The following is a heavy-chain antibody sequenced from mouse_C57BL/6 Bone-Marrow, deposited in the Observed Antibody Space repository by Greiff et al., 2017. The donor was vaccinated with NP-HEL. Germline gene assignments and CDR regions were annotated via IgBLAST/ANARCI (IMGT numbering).Heavy chain of an antibody. J-gene: IGHJ2*01. CDR2: IDPSDSYT. CDR3: AREARNYPLGY. D-gene: IGHD2-1*01. V-gene: IGHV1-69*01. Sequence: VQLKQPGAELVMPGASVKLSCKASGYTFTSYWMHWVKQRPGQGLEWIGEIDPSDSYTNYNQKFKGKSTLTVDKSSSTAYMQLSSLTSEDSAVYYCAREARNYPLGYWGQGTTLTVSS. CDR1: GYTFTSYW.